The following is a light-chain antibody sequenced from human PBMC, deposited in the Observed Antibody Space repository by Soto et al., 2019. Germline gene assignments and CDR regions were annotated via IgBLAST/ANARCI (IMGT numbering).Light chain of an antibody. CDR2: AAS. Sequence: DLQMTQSPSSLSASVGDRVTITCRASQSISSYLNWYQQKPGKAPKLLIYAASSLQSGVPSRFSGSGSGTDFTLTISSLQPEDFATYYCQQSDRTPWTFGQGTKVEIK. CDR1: QSISSY. V-gene: IGKV1-39*01. CDR3: QQSDRTPWT. J-gene: IGKJ1*01.